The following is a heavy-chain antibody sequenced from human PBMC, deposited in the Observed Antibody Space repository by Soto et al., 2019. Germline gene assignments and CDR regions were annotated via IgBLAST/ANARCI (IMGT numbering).Heavy chain of an antibody. CDR2: ISSSSSYI. Sequence: EVQLVESGGGLVKPGGSLRLSCAASGFTFSSYSMNWVRQAPGKGLEWVSSISSSSSYIYYADSVKGRFTISRDNAKNSLYLQMNSPRAEDTAVYYCASPAISTLRTDYFDYWGQGTLVTVSS. J-gene: IGHJ4*02. V-gene: IGHV3-21*01. CDR1: GFTFSSYS. D-gene: IGHD4-17*01. CDR3: ASPAISTLRTDYFDY.